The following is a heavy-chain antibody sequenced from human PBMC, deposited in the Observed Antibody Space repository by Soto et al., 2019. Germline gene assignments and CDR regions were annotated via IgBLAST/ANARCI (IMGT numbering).Heavy chain of an antibody. D-gene: IGHD6-19*01. J-gene: IGHJ5*02. V-gene: IGHV1-3*01. CDR1: GYTFTNYA. CDR3: ARDVQWLLTNWFDP. Sequence: QVQLVQSGAEVRKPGASVTISCKASGYTFTNYALQWVRQAPGQGLEWMGWINVGNGKTKYSQKFQGRVTITRDTSASTAYMGLSSLTSEDTAVYYCARDVQWLLTNWFDPWGQGALVTVSS. CDR2: INVGNGKT.